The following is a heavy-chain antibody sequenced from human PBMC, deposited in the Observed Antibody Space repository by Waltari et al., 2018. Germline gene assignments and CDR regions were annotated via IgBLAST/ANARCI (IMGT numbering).Heavy chain of an antibody. CDR3: ARLPISLGVGSVFDI. CDR1: GGSISSSTYY. J-gene: IGHJ3*02. D-gene: IGHD2-15*01. V-gene: IGHV4-39*01. Sequence: QMQLQESGPGLVKPSEPLSLTRTVSGGSISSSTYYWGWIRQPPGQGLEWIGNIYYSGITYNKPSLKSRRTISVDTSKNQFSLNLRSVTAADTAVYYCARLPISLGVGSVFDIWGQGTMVTVSS. CDR2: IYYSGIT.